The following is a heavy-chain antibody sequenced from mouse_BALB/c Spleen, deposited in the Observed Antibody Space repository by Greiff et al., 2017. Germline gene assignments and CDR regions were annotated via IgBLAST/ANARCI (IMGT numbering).Heavy chain of an antibody. CDR1: GYTFTTYP. CDR2: FHPYNDDT. J-gene: IGHJ2*01. V-gene: IGHV1-47*01. CDR3: ARRGDGYYVYVDY. Sequence: VKLVESGAELVKPGASVKMSCKASGYTFTTYPIEWMKQNHGKSLEWIGNFHPYNDDTKYNEKFKGKAKLTAEKSSSTAYLQLSRVTSDDSAVYDCARRGDGYYVYVDYWGQGTTLTVSS. D-gene: IGHD2-3*01.